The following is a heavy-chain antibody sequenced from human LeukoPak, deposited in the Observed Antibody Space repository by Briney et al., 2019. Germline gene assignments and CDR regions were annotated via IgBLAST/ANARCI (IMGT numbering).Heavy chain of an antibody. CDR2: IWYDGGNK. CDR1: GFTFSSYG. D-gene: IGHD1-26*01. Sequence: GGSLRLSYAASGFTFSSYGMHWVRQAPGKGLEWVAVIWYDGGNKYYADSVKGRFTISRDNSKNTLDLQMNSLRAEDTAVYYCARDRGSYRNFDWFDPWGQGTLVTVSS. J-gene: IGHJ5*02. V-gene: IGHV3-33*01. CDR3: ARDRGSYRNFDWFDP.